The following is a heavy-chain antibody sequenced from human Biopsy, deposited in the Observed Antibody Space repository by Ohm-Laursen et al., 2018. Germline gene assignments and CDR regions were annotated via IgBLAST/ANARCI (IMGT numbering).Heavy chain of an antibody. V-gene: IGHV4-59*01. D-gene: IGHD5-24*01. CDR3: ARVMTTIGYYYAMDV. Sequence: GTLSLTCTVSGGSISTYYWTWIRQPPGKGLEWLGYIYSSGSTNYNPSLQRRVTISVDTSKSQFSLELTSVTAADTAVYYCARVMTTIGYYYAMDVWGQGTTVTVSS. CDR1: GGSISTYY. CDR2: IYSSGST. J-gene: IGHJ6*02.